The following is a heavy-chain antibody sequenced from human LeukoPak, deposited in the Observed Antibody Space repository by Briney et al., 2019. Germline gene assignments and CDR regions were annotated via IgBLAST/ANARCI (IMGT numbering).Heavy chain of an antibody. Sequence: EASVKASCTASGYTFTSYGISWVRQAPGQGLEWMGWISAYNGNTNYAQTLQGRVTMTTDTSTSTAYMELRSLRSDDTAVYYCAREMGGSYEYRYYYYGMDVWGQGTTVTVSS. CDR3: AREMGGSYEYRYYYYGMDV. V-gene: IGHV1-18*01. J-gene: IGHJ6*02. CDR1: GYTFTSYG. D-gene: IGHD1-26*01. CDR2: ISAYNGNT.